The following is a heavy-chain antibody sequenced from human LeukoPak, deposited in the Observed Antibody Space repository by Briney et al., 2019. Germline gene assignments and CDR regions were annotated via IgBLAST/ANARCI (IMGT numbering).Heavy chain of an antibody. CDR1: GGTFSSYA. CDR3: ARDHCSSTSCYLGWFDP. J-gene: IGHJ5*02. CDR2: IIPIFGTA. D-gene: IGHD2-2*01. Sequence: VASVKVSCKASGGTFSSYAISWVRQAPGQELEWMGGIIPIFGTANYAQKFQGRVTITADESTSTAYMELSSLRSEDTAVYYCARDHCSSTSCYLGWFDPWGQGTLVTVSS. V-gene: IGHV1-69*13.